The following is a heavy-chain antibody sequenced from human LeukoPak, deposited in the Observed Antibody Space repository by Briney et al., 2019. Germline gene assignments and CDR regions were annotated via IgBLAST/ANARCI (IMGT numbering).Heavy chain of an antibody. CDR3: ASHIVVVTAALDV. Sequence: PGGSLRLSCAASGFTFSSYGMHWVRQAPGKGLEWVAVISYDGSNKYYADSVKGRFTISRDNSKNTLYLQMNSLRAEDTAVYYCASHIVVVTAALDVWGQGTTVTVSS. D-gene: IGHD2-21*02. CDR2: ISYDGSNK. V-gene: IGHV3-30*03. J-gene: IGHJ6*02. CDR1: GFTFSSYG.